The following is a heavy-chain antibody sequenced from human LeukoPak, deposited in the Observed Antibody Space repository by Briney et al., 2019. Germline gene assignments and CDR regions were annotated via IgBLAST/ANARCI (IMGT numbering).Heavy chain of an antibody. J-gene: IGHJ4*02. CDR1: VFTFTNCV. CDR2: ISDSGRSK. D-gene: IGHD4-17*01. Sequence: GGSLRLSCAVSVFTFTNCVKSWVRHAPGKGLEWGWGISDSGRSKYYPHSVKGRFKNSRDNSKNTLYLQMNSLRAEDTAVYYCAKGPLGDLDYWGEGALVAVS. V-gene: IGHV3-23*01. CDR3: AKGPLGDLDY.